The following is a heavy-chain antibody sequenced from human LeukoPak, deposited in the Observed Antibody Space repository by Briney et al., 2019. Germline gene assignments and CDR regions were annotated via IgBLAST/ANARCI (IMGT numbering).Heavy chain of an antibody. CDR2: IIPIFGTA. CDR1: GGTFSSYA. CDR3: ARVDGYKKDWFDP. V-gene: IGHV1-69*13. D-gene: IGHD5-24*01. J-gene: IGHJ5*02. Sequence: PAASVKVSCKASGGTFSSYAISWVRQAPGQGLEWMGGIIPIFGTANYAQKFQGRVTITADESTSTAYMELSSLRSDDTAVYYCARVDGYKKDWFDPWGQGTLVTVSS.